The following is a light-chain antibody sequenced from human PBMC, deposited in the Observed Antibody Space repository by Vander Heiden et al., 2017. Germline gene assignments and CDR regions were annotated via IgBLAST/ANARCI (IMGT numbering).Light chain of an antibody. CDR3: RQALQTRWT. Sequence: IVMTQSPLSLPVTPGAPASIPCRSSQSLLHSNGYNYLDWYLQKPGQSPQLLIYLGSNRASGVPDRFSGSGSGTDVTLKIIRVEAEDVGVYYCRQALQTRWTFGQGTKVEIK. CDR2: LGS. CDR1: QSLLHSNGYNY. J-gene: IGKJ1*01. V-gene: IGKV2-28*01.